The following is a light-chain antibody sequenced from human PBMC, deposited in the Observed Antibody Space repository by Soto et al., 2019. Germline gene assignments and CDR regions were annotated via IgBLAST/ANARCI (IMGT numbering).Light chain of an antibody. CDR2: DAS. V-gene: IGKV3-15*01. Sequence: EIVMTQSPATLSVSPGEEATVSCRASQSVSSHLAWYQHKPGQAPRLLFYDASTRATGIPARFSGSGSGTDFTLTISRLEPEDFAVFYCQHYDSLPITFGQGTRLEI. CDR1: QSVSSH. J-gene: IGKJ5*01. CDR3: QHYDSLPIT.